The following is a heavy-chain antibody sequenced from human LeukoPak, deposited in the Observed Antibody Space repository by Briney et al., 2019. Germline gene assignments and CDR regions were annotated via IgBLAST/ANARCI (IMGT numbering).Heavy chain of an antibody. D-gene: IGHD3-10*01. Sequence: GASVKVSCKASGYTFTGYYMHWVRQAPGQGLEWMGWINPNSGGTNYAQKFQGRVTMTRDTSISTAYMELSRLRSDDTAVYYCARDAYPITMVRRVISWFDPWGQGTLVTVSS. CDR1: GYTFTGYY. J-gene: IGHJ5*02. CDR2: INPNSGGT. CDR3: ARDAYPITMVRRVISWFDP. V-gene: IGHV1-2*02.